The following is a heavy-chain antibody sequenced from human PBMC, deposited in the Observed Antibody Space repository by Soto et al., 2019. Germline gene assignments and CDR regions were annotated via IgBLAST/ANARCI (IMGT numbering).Heavy chain of an antibody. CDR2: IKSKTDGGTT. J-gene: IGHJ4*02. CDR1: GFTFSNAW. V-gene: IGHV3-15*07. CDR3: TTDSYYDILTGYPL. Sequence: LSLTCAASGFTFSNAWMNWVRQAPGKGLEWVGRIKSKTDGGTTDYAAPVKGRFTISRDDSKNTLYLQMNSLKTEDTAVYYCTTDSYYDILTGYPLWGQGTLVTVSS. D-gene: IGHD3-9*01.